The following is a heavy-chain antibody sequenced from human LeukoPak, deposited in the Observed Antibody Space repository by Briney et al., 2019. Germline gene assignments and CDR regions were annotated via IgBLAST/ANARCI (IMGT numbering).Heavy chain of an antibody. J-gene: IGHJ4*02. CDR2: ISGDGGST. Sequence: GGSLRPSCAASGFTFDDYAMHWVRQAPGKGLEWVSLISGDGGSTYYADSVKGRFTISRDNSKNSLYLQMNSLRTEDTALYYCAKGEDYYDSSIFDYWGQGTLVTVSS. V-gene: IGHV3-43*02. D-gene: IGHD3-22*01. CDR1: GFTFDDYA. CDR3: AKGEDYYDSSIFDY.